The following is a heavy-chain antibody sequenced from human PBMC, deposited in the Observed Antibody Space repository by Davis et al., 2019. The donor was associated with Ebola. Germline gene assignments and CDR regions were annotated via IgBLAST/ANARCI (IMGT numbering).Heavy chain of an antibody. CDR3: ARGVDGFYGSGAYYYMDY. D-gene: IGHD3-10*01. CDR1: GYLFTSYG. CDR2: ISAYNGNT. V-gene: IGHV1-18*04. J-gene: IGHJ4*02. Sequence: ASVKVSCKASGYLFTSYGISWVRQAPGQGLEWLGWISAYNGNTNYARKVQGRVTITADESTSTAYMELSSLRSEDTAVYYCARGVDGFYGSGAYYYMDYWGQGTLVTVSS.